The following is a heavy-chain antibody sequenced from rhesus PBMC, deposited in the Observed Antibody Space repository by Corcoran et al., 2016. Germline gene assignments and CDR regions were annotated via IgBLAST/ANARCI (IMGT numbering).Heavy chain of an antibody. D-gene: IGHD6-25*01. CDR1: GGSVSSSNW. CDR2: ISGSSGST. CDR3: ARGRQLVPYYFDY. Sequence: QVQLQESGPGLVKPSETLSLTCAVSGGSVSSSNWWSWIRQPPGKGLEWIGYISGSSGSTYYNPCLKSRVTFSADTSKNQFSLKLSSVTAADTAVYYCARGRQLVPYYFDYWGQGVLVTVSS. V-gene: IGHV4-65*01. J-gene: IGHJ4*01.